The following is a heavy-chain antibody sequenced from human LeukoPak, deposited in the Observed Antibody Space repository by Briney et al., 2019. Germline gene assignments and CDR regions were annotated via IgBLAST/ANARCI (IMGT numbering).Heavy chain of an antibody. CDR1: GFTFSSYS. CDR2: ISSSSSYI. Sequence: GGSLRLSCAASGFTFSSYSMNWVRQAPGKGLEWVSSISSSSSYIYYADSVKGRFTISRDNAKNSLYLQMNSLRAEDTAVYYCARDRYSSGRYPDAFDIWGQGTMVTVSS. V-gene: IGHV3-21*01. D-gene: IGHD6-19*01. CDR3: ARDRYSSGRYPDAFDI. J-gene: IGHJ3*02.